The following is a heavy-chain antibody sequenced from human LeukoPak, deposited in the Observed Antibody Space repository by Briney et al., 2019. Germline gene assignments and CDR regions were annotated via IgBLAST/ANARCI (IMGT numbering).Heavy chain of an antibody. CDR3: ARGGDSSSYY. J-gene: IGHJ4*02. CDR2: INHSGST. CDR1: GGSISSYY. V-gene: IGHV4-34*01. D-gene: IGHD6-13*01. Sequence: SETLSLTCTVSGGSISSYYWSWIRQPPGKGLEWIGEINHSGSTNYNPPLKSRVAISVDTSKNQFSLKLSSVTAADTAVYYCARGGDSSSYYWGQGTLVTVSS.